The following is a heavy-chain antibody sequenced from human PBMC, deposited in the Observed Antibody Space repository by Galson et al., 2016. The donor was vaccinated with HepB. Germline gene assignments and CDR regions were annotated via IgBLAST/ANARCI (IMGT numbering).Heavy chain of an antibody. Sequence: SETLSLTCTVSTASITNFYWSWIRQSPEKALECIGYMYYSGTTYYNPSLKSRVTMSVDTSKNQFSLDVRSVTAADTAVYYCAKYTNCSSTSCFTAWFDPWGQGTRVTVSS. V-gene: IGHV4-59*01. CDR3: AKYTNCSSTSCFTAWFDP. CDR2: MYYSGTT. CDR1: TASITNFY. J-gene: IGHJ5*02. D-gene: IGHD2-2*02.